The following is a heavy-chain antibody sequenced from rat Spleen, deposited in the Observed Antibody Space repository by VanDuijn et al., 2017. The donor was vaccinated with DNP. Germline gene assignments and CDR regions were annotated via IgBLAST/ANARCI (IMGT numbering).Heavy chain of an antibody. CDR3: ARQPRYFDY. CDR1: GFTLSNYG. CDR2: ITASSGTT. J-gene: IGHJ2*01. V-gene: IGHV5S13*01. Sequence: EVQLVGSGGGLVQPGRSLKLSCAASGFTLSNYGMAWVRQAPKKGLEWVATITASSGTTYYRDSVKGRFTISTDNAKNTLYLQMDSLRSEDTATYYCARQPRYFDYWGQGVMVTVSS.